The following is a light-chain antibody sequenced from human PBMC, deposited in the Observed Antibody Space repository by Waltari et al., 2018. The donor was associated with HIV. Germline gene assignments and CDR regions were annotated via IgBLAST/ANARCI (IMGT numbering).Light chain of an antibody. CDR1: QSVTSGF. CDR2: GAS. Sequence: IVLTQYTGTLSLSPGDRATLSCRASQSVTSGFLAWYQQKRGQDPTLLMYGASSRAKGIPDRFSGGGSGTDFTLTISRLEPEDFAVYHCQQYGSSPYTFGQGTRLEIK. V-gene: IGKV3-20*01. CDR3: QQYGSSPYT. J-gene: IGKJ2*01.